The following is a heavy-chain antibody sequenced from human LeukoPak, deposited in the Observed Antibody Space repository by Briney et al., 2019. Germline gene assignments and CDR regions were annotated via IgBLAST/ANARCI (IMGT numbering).Heavy chain of an antibody. Sequence: PGGSLRLSCAASGFTFSSNWMSWVRQAPGKGLEWVANIKQDGSEKYYVDSVKGRFTISRDNAKNSLYLQMNSLRAEDTAVYYCARYCSSTSCPGGYYGMDVWGKGTTVTVSS. CDR3: ARYCSSTSCPGGYYGMDV. V-gene: IGHV3-7*03. CDR1: GFTFSSNW. J-gene: IGHJ6*04. CDR2: IKQDGSEK. D-gene: IGHD2-2*01.